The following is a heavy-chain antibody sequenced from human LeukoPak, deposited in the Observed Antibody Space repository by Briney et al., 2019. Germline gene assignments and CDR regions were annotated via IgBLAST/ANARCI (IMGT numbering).Heavy chain of an antibody. CDR2: IYYSGST. D-gene: IGHD3-22*01. V-gene: IGHV4-39*07. J-gene: IGHJ3*02. CDR3: ARARYYYDSSGYPRTNRRPRGAFDI. CDR1: GGSISSSSYY. Sequence: SETLSLTCTVSGGSISSSSYYWGWIRQPPGKGLERIGSIYYSGSTYYNPSLKSRVTISVDTSKNQFSLKLSSVTAADTAVYYCARARYYYDSSGYPRTNRRPRGAFDIWGQGTMVTVSS.